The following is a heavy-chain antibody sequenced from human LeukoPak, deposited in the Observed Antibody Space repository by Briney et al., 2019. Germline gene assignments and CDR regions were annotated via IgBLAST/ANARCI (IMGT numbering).Heavy chain of an antibody. J-gene: IGHJ5*02. D-gene: IGHD3-3*01. CDR1: GYTLTELS. V-gene: IGHV1-24*01. Sequence: ASVKVSCKVSGYTLTELSMHWVRRAPGKGLEWMGGFDPEDGETIYAQKFQGRVTMTEDTSTDTAYMELSSLRSEDTAVYYCATNRLTIFGVVAGFDPWGQGTLVTVSS. CDR2: FDPEDGET. CDR3: ATNRLTIFGVVAGFDP.